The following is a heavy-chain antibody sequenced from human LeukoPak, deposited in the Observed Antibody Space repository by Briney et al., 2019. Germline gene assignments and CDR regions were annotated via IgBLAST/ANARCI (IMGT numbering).Heavy chain of an antibody. J-gene: IGHJ4*02. CDR1: GFTFSSYA. CDR3: ASPARSKWELLWGGRPDLSVDY. D-gene: IGHD1-26*01. CDR2: ISYDGSNK. V-gene: IGHV3-30-3*01. Sequence: GRSLRLSCAASGFTFSSYAMHWVRQAPGKGLEWVAVISYDGSNKYYADSVKGRFTISRDNSKNTLYLQMNSLRAEDTAVYYCASPARSKWELLWGGRPDLSVDYWGQGTLDTVSS.